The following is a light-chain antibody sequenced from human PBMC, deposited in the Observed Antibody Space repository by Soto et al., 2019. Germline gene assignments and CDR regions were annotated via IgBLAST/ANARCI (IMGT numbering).Light chain of an antibody. CDR2: EVS. V-gene: IGLV2-14*01. Sequence: QSALTQPASVSGSPGQSITISCTGTSSDVGGYIYVSWYQQHPGQAPKLMIYEVSNRPSGVSNRFSGSKSGNTASLTISGLQAEDEADYYCSSYTTSRTLVFGPGTKLTVL. CDR1: SSDVGGYIY. J-gene: IGLJ1*01. CDR3: SSYTTSRTLV.